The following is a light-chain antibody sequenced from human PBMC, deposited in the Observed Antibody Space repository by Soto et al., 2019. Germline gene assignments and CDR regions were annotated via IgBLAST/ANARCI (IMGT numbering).Light chain of an antibody. CDR3: QHYYTWPVT. CDR2: GAS. J-gene: IGKJ4*01. Sequence: IVMTQYTATLSVSPGESVTLSCRASQGINRNLAWYQQKPGQAPRLLISGASTGATGIPARFSGSGSGTDFTLTINSRQSEDSAVYYCQHYYTWPVTFGGVTKVEI. CDR1: QGINRN. V-gene: IGKV3-15*01.